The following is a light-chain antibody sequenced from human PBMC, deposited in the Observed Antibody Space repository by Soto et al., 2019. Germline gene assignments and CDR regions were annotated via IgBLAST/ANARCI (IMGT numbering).Light chain of an antibody. Sequence: QSVLTQPPSASGTPGQRVTISCSGSSSNIGSDTVTWYQQFPGTAPKLLIYSDNQRPSGVPDRFSGSKSGTSASLAISGLQSEDEADYYCAAWDERLNGQVLFGGGTKLTVL. CDR3: AAWDERLNGQVL. CDR1: SSNIGSDT. CDR2: SDN. V-gene: IGLV1-44*01. J-gene: IGLJ2*01.